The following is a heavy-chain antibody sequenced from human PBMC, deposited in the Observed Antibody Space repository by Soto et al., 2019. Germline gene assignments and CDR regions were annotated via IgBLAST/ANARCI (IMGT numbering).Heavy chain of an antibody. V-gene: IGHV4-59*01. CDR2: IYYSGST. Sequence: SETLSLTCTVSGGSISSYYWSWIRQPPGKGLEWIGYIYYSGSTNYNPSLKSRVTISVDTSKNQFSLKLSSVTAADTAVYYCARDGQTGYYYYYYGMDVWGQGTTVTVS. CDR3: ARDGQTGYYYYYYGMDV. D-gene: IGHD3-9*01. J-gene: IGHJ6*02. CDR1: GGSISSYY.